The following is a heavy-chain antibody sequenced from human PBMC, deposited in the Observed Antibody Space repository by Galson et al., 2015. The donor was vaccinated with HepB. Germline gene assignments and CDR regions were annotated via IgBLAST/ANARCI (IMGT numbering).Heavy chain of an antibody. CDR3: AKHAYSSGWKDAFEI. D-gene: IGHD6-19*01. J-gene: IGHJ3*02. Sequence: SLRLSCAVSGSTFPSYVMSWVRQAPGKGLEWVSAISGSGYGTHQADCAKGRFTISRDNSKNTLYLQMTSLRADDTAVYYCAKHAYSSGWKDAFEIWGQGTPVTVSS. CDR1: GSTFPSYV. V-gene: IGHV3-23*01. CDR2: ISGSGYGT.